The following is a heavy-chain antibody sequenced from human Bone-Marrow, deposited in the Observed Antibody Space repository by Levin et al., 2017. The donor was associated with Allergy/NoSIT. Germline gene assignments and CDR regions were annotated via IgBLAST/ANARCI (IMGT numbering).Heavy chain of an antibody. Sequence: LKISCAASGFIFNYYGMHWVRQAPGKGLEWVAVISYDESNKKYADSVKGRFTISRDNSKNTLYLQMNSLRVEDTAVYYCAKDVGIGEAPLFYAMDVWGQGTTVTVSS. CDR2: ISYDESNK. CDR1: GFIFNYYG. J-gene: IGHJ6*02. V-gene: IGHV3-30*18. CDR3: AKDVGIGEAPLFYAMDV. D-gene: IGHD2-15*01.